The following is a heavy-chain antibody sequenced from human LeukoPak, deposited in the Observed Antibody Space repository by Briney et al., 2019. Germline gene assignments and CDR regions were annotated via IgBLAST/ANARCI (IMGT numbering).Heavy chain of an antibody. CDR2: MSSTGNTI. CDR3: ARSSSYFTYFDL. V-gene: IGHV3-11*04. J-gene: IGHJ2*01. D-gene: IGHD2/OR15-2a*01. CDR1: GFTLRDYY. Sequence: GGSLRLSCAASGFTLRDYYMSWIRQAPGKGLEWISYMSSTGNTIYYAESVKGRFTVSRDSANNSMSLQMTSLRAEDSAVYYYARSSSYFTYFDLWGRDTLVTVSS.